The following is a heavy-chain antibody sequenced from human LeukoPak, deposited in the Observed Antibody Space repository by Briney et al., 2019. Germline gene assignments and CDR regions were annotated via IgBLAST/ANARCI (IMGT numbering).Heavy chain of an antibody. J-gene: IGHJ4*02. CDR2: IYSSGST. Sequence: SETLSDNCIVSNGSIGGNYWSSIRQPPGKGLEWIGYIYSSGSTNYNPSLKSRVAISIDTSKKQLSLQVNSVTAGDTALYFCAKGSVYWGFDSWGQGTLVTVSS. CDR1: NGSIGGNY. D-gene: IGHD1-26*01. V-gene: IGHV4-4*08. CDR3: AKGSVYWGFDS.